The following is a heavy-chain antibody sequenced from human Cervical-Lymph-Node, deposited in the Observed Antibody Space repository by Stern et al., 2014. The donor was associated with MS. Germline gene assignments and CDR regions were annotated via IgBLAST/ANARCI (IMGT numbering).Heavy chain of an antibody. D-gene: IGHD4-11*01. V-gene: IGHV1-18*01. J-gene: IGHJ4*02. CDR2: ISSYNGNT. CDR1: GYTFTTPNYG. CDR3: ARERLRDFNDYHFDS. Sequence: VQLRQSGPEVRQPGASVRVSCKASGYTFTTPNYGIAWVREAPGRGLEWMGWISSYNGNTVYAQKLQDRVTMTTDTSTSTAYMELRSLRSDDTAFYYCARERLRDFNDYHFDSWGQGTLVTVSS.